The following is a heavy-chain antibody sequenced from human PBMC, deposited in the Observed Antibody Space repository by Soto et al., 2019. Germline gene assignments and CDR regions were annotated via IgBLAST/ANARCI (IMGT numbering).Heavy chain of an antibody. V-gene: IGHV3-33*01. CDR3: ARGQLVNPGYYYGMDI. D-gene: IGHD3-22*01. Sequence: GGSLRLSCAASGFPFRDYAFHWVRQPPGKGLEWVAVLSYDGSEKYYGDSVKGRFTISRDNAKNMLYLQLSPLRAEDTAVYYCARGQLVNPGYYYGMDIWGQGTTVTVSS. CDR2: LSYDGSEK. J-gene: IGHJ6*02. CDR1: GFPFRDYA.